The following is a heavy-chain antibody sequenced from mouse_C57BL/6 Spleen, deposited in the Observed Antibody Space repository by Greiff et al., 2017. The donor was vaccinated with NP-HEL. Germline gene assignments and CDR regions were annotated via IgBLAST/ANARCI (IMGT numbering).Heavy chain of an antibody. J-gene: IGHJ1*03. V-gene: IGHV1-50*01. CDR1: GYTFTSYW. Sequence: VQLQQSGAELVKPGASVKLSCKASGYTFTSYWMQWVKQRPGQGLEWIGEIDPSDSYTNYNQKFKGKATLTVDTSSSTAYMQLSSLTSEDSAVYYCEKRDYDPHWYFDVWGTGTTVTVSS. D-gene: IGHD2-4*01. CDR2: IDPSDSYT. CDR3: EKRDYDPHWYFDV.